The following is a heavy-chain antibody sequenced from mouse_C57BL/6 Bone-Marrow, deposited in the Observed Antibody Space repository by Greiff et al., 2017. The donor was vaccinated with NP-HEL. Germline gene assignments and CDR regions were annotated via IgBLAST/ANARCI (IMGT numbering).Heavy chain of an antibody. CDR1: GYTFTSYW. J-gene: IGHJ3*01. Sequence: VQLQQPGAELVRPGTSVKLSCKASGYTFTSYWMHWVKQRPGQGLEWIGVIDPSDSYTNYNQKFKGKATLTVDTSSSTAYMQLSSLTSEDSAVYYCARATGAYWGQGTPVTVSA. D-gene: IGHD1-2*01. CDR3: ARATGAY. V-gene: IGHV1-59*01. CDR2: IDPSDSYT.